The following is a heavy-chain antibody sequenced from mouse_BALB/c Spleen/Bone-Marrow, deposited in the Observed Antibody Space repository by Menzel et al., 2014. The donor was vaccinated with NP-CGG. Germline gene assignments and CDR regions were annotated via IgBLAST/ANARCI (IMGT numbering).Heavy chain of an antibody. Sequence: EVQRVESGGGLVKPGGSLKLSCAASGFTFSSYTMSWVRQTPEKRLEWVATISSGGSYTYYPDSVKGRFTISRDNAKNTLYLQMSSLKSENTAMYYCTRDVKGNYEYAMYYWGLGTSVTGSS. CDR3: TRDVKGNYEYAMYY. CDR2: ISSGGSYT. J-gene: IGHJ4*01. D-gene: IGHD2-1*01. V-gene: IGHV5-6-4*01. CDR1: GFTFSSYT.